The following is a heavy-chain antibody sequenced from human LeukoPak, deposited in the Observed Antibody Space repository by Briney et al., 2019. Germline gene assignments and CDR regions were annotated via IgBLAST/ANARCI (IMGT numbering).Heavy chain of an antibody. D-gene: IGHD2-2*01. CDR1: GYTFTGYY. CDR3: ARDVVVPAAMRVYNWFDP. CDR2: INPNSGGT. Sequence: GASVKVSCKASGYTFTGYYMHWVRQAPGQGLEWMGWINPNSGGTNYAQKFQGRVTMTRDTPISTAYMELSRLRSEDTAVYYCARDVVVPAAMRVYNWFDPWGQGTLVTVSS. V-gene: IGHV1-2*02. J-gene: IGHJ5*02.